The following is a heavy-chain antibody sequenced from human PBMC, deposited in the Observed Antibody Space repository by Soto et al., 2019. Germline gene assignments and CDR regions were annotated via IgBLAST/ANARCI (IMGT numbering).Heavy chain of an antibody. Sequence: SETLSLTCAVYGGSFIGYYWSWIRQPPGKGLEWIGEINHSGSTNYNPSLKSRVTISVDTSKNQFSLKLSSVTAADTAVYYCARTPSIAAAGQDYYYYMDVWGKGTTVTVSS. CDR2: INHSGST. CDR1: GGSFIGYY. J-gene: IGHJ6*03. V-gene: IGHV4-34*01. CDR3: ARTPSIAAAGQDYYYYMDV. D-gene: IGHD6-13*01.